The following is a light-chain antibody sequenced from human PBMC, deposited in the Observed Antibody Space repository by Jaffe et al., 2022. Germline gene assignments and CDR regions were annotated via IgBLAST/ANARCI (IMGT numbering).Light chain of an antibody. CDR3: QQSYSTLWT. V-gene: IGKV1-39*01. CDR2: AAS. J-gene: IGKJ1*01. CDR1: QNITTY. Sequence: DIQMTQSPSSLSASVRDKVTITCRASQNITTYLNWYQQKPGKAPKLLIYAASSLHRGVPSRFSGSGSGTDFTLTISSLQPEDFATYYCQQSYSTLWTFGQGTKVEIK.